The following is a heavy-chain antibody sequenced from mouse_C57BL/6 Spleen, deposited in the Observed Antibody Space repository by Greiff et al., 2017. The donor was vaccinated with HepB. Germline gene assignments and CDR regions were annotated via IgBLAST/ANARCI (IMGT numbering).Heavy chain of an antibody. V-gene: IGHV1-64*01. CDR1: GYTFTSYW. CDR3: ARDYDGDYYAMDY. Sequence: QVQLKQPGAELVKPGASVKLSCKASGYTFTSYWMHWVKQRPGQGLEWIGMIHPNSGSTNYNEKFKSKATLTVDKSSSTAYMQLSSLTSEDSAVYYCARDYDGDYYAMDYWGQGTSVTVSS. CDR2: IHPNSGST. D-gene: IGHD2-4*01. J-gene: IGHJ4*01.